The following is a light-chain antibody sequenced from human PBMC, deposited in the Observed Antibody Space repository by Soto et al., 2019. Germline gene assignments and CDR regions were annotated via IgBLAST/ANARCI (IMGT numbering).Light chain of an antibody. CDR2: GAS. CDR1: QSLYARY. V-gene: IGKV3-20*01. Sequence: EIVLTQSPGTLSLSPGERATLSCRASQSLYARYLAWYQVKPGQAPRLLFYGASSRATGIPDRFIGSGSGTDFTLTITGLEPEAFAVYYCQHFHISRTFRQGTKVEIK. J-gene: IGKJ1*01. CDR3: QHFHISRT.